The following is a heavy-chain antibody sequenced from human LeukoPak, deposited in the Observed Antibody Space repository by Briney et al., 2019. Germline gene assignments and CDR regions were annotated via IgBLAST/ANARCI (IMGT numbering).Heavy chain of an antibody. J-gene: IGHJ4*02. Sequence: PGGSLRLSCAASGFTFSSYAMSWVRQAPGKGLEWVSVIYSGGSTYYADSVKGRFTISRDNSKNTLYLQMNSLRAEDTAVYYCARVSRDGFYFDYWGQGTLVTVSS. CDR1: GFTFSSYA. V-gene: IGHV3-53*01. D-gene: IGHD3-10*01. CDR3: ARVSRDGFYFDY. CDR2: IYSGGST.